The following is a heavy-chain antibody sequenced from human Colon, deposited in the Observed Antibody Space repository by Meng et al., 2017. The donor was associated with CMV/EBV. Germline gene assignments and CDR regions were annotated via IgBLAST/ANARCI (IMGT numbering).Heavy chain of an antibody. CDR1: GFPFINYD. V-gene: IGHV3-23*03. J-gene: IGHJ6*02. CDR2: IYNDGSGT. CDR3: AKRQDSSGWWGGVYYGMDV. Sequence: GGSLRLSCAASGFPFINYDMNWVRQAPGKGLEWVSFIYNDGSGTYYADSVKGRFTISRDNSKNTLYLQMNSLRADDTAVYYCAKRQDSSGWWGGVYYGMDVWGQGTTVTVSS. D-gene: IGHD6-19*01.